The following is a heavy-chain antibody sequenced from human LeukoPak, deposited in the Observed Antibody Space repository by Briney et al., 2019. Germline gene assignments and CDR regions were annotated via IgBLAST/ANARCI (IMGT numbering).Heavy chain of an antibody. Sequence: ASLKVSCTASGYTFNKYGISWVRQAPGQGLEWMGWISDYNSNTHYAQTFQGRVTMTTDTSTSTPYMQLRSLRADDTAVYYCARYPTNSSSWHAYFDYWGQGTLVTVSS. CDR3: ARYPTNSSSWHAYFDY. CDR1: GYTFNKYG. CDR2: ISDYNSNT. D-gene: IGHD6-13*01. V-gene: IGHV1-18*01. J-gene: IGHJ4*02.